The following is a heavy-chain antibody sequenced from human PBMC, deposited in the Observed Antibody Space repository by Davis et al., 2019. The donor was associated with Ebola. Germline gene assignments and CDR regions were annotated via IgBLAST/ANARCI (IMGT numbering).Heavy chain of an antibody. CDR3: AGGSRNMDV. CDR1: GFPLRRYW. J-gene: IGHJ6*02. V-gene: IGHV3-7*03. Sequence: GESLKIPCAASGFPLRRYWMSWVRQAPGKGLERVAKIKEDGSEKLEVDSVKGRFTISRDNAKDSLYLQMNSLRAEDTAVYYCAGGSRNMDVWGQGTTVTVSS. CDR2: IKEDGSEK.